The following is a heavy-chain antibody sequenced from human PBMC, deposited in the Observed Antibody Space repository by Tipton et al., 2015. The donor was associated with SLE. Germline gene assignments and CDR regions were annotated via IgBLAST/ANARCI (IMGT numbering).Heavy chain of an antibody. CDR2: IYYSGST. D-gene: IGHD3-22*01. V-gene: IGHV4-59*08. CDR3: ARAFLYYYDSSGSRYFDY. Sequence: TLSLTCTVSSGSISSYYWSWIRQPPGKGLEWIGYIYYSGSTNYNPSLKSRVTISVDTSKNQFSLKLSSVTAADTAVYYCARAFLYYYDSSGSRYFDYWGQGTLVTVSS. CDR1: SGSISSYY. J-gene: IGHJ4*02.